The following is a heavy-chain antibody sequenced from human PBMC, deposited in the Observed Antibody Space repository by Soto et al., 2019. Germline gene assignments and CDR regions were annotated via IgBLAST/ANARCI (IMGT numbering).Heavy chain of an antibody. V-gene: IGHV2-5*02. CDR2: IYWDDDK. D-gene: IGHD3-9*01. CDR3: AYRLDDISPFDY. J-gene: IGHJ4*02. CDR1: GFSLSTSGVG. Sequence: SGPTLVNPTQTLTLTCTFSGFSLSTSGVGVGWIRQPPGKALEWLALIYWDDDKLYSPSLKRRLTITKDTSKNQVVLTMTDMDLVDTATYYCAYRLDDISPFDYWGQGALITVSS.